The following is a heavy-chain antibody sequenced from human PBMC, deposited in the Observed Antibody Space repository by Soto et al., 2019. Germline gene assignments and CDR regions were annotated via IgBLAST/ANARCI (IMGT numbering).Heavy chain of an antibody. D-gene: IGHD2-8*02. Sequence: EVQLVESGGGLVQPGGSLRLSCAASGFTVSSNYMSWVRQAPGKGLEWVSVIYSGGSTYYADSVKGRFTISRDNSKNTLYLQMNSLRAEDTAVYYCARELEVSLPYYYYYMDVWGKGTTVTVSS. CDR2: IYSGGST. V-gene: IGHV3-66*01. CDR3: ARELEVSLPYYYYYMDV. J-gene: IGHJ6*03. CDR1: GFTVSSNY.